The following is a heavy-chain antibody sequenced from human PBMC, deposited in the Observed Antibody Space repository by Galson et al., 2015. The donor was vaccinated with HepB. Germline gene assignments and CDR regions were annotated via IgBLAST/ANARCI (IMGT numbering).Heavy chain of an antibody. CDR3: ARDVAVAVLGSFDV. V-gene: IGHV3-7*01. D-gene: IGHD6-19*01. CDR1: GFTFGFYC. CDR2: IKQDGSEK. J-gene: IGHJ3*01. Sequence: SLRLSCAASGFTFGFYCMSWVRQAPGKGLEWVASIKQDGSEKYYVDSVKGRFTISRDNAKNSLYLQMNSLRADDTAVYYCARDVAVAVLGSFDVWGHGTMVTVSS.